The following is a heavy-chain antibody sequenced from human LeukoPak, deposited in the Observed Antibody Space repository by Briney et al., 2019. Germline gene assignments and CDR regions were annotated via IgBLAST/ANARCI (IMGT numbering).Heavy chain of an antibody. CDR2: IYYSGST. CDR3: ARLSLLLWFGELRYKWFDP. D-gene: IGHD3-10*01. Sequence: PSETLSLTCTVSGDSISSSSYYWGWIRQPPGKGLEWIGNIYYSGSTYYNPSLKSRVTISVDTSKNQFSLRLYSVTAADTAVYYCARLSLLLWFGELRYKWFDPWGQGTRVTVSS. CDR1: GDSISSSSYY. V-gene: IGHV4-39*01. J-gene: IGHJ5*02.